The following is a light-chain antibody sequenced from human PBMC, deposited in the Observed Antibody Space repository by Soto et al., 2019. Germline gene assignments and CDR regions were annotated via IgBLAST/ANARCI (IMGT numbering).Light chain of an antibody. CDR2: DLN. V-gene: IGLV2-14*01. Sequence: QSVLTQPASVSGSPGQSITISCTVTSSDVGGYNYVSWYQQHPGKVPKMMIYDLNNRPSGVSNRFSGSKSGNTASLTISGLQAEDEADYYCCSYTSSNTFVFGTGTKLTVL. CDR1: SSDVGGYNY. CDR3: CSYTSSNTFV. J-gene: IGLJ1*01.